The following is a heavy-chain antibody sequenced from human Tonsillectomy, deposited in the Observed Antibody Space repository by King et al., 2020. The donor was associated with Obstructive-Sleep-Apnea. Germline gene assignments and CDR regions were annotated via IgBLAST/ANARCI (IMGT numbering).Heavy chain of an antibody. CDR1: RFSFSSYW. V-gene: IGHV3-7*01. Sequence: VQLVESGGGLVQPGGSLRLSCAASRFSFSSYWMSWVRQAPGKGLEWVANIKQDGSEKYYVDSVKGRFTISRDNAKNSLYLQMNSLRAEDTAVYYCARGSDAAVAYYFDYWGQGTLVNVSS. J-gene: IGHJ4*02. D-gene: IGHD6-13*01. CDR2: IKQDGSEK. CDR3: ARGSDAAVAYYFDY.